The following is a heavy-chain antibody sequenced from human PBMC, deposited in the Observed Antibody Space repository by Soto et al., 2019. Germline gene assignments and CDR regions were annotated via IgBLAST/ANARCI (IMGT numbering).Heavy chain of an antibody. CDR1: GFTVSSNY. CDR2: ISSSSTI. D-gene: IGHD6-19*01. J-gene: IGHJ4*02. V-gene: IGHV3-48*01. CDR3: ARERGSGWTFDY. Sequence: GGSLRLSCAASGFTVSSNYMSWVRQAPGKGLEWVSSISSSSTIYYADSVKGRFTISRDNVQNSLYLQMHSLRAEDTAVYYCARERGSGWTFDYWGQGTLVTVS.